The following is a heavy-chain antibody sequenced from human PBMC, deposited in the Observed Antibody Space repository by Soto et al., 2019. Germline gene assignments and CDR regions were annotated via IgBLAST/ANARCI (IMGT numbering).Heavy chain of an antibody. Sequence: QVQLQESGPGLVKPSQTLSLTCTVSGGSISSGDYYWIWIRQPPGKGLAWIGYIYYSASTYYNPSLKSRVTISVDTSKNQFSLKLSSVTAADTAGDYCASYRVGHDFDIWGQGTMVTVSS. CDR2: IYYSAST. CDR3: ASYRVGHDFDI. CDR1: GGSISSGDYY. D-gene: IGHD2-21*01. J-gene: IGHJ3*02. V-gene: IGHV4-30-4*01.